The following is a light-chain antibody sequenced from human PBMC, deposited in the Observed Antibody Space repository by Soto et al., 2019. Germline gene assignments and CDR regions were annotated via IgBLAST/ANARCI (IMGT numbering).Light chain of an antibody. CDR1: QSVSIY. Sequence: EIVLTQFPATLSLSPGERATLSCRASQSVSIYLAWYQQKPGQAPRLLIYDASNRATGIPARFSGSGSGTDFTLTISSLEPEDFAVYYCQQRSNWPPLTFGQGTRLEVK. CDR2: DAS. CDR3: QQRSNWPPLT. J-gene: IGKJ5*01. V-gene: IGKV3-11*01.